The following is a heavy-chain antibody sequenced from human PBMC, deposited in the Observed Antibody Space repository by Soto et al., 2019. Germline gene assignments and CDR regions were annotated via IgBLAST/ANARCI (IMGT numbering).Heavy chain of an antibody. Sequence: SETLSLTCTVSGGSISSYYWSWIRQPPGKGLEWIGYIYYSGSTNYNPSLKSRVTISVDTSKNQFSLKLSSVTAADTAMYYCARHPLPPYCSGGSCYPSIYYYYYMDVWGKGTTVTVSS. D-gene: IGHD2-15*01. V-gene: IGHV4-59*08. CDR1: GGSISSYY. CDR2: IYYSGST. J-gene: IGHJ6*03. CDR3: ARHPLPPYCSGGSCYPSIYYYYYMDV.